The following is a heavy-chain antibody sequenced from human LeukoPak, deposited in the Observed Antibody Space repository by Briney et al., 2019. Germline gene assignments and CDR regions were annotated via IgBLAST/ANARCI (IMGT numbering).Heavy chain of an antibody. Sequence: GGSLRLSCAASGFTFSSYAMHRVRQAPGKGLEWVAKIKQDGSEKYYVDSVKGRFTISRDNAKNTLYLQMNGLRDEDTAVYYCARDPRNKGLDPWGQGTLVTVSS. CDR2: IKQDGSEK. V-gene: IGHV3-7*01. D-gene: IGHD1/OR15-1a*01. CDR1: GFTFSSYA. J-gene: IGHJ5*02. CDR3: ARDPRNKGLDP.